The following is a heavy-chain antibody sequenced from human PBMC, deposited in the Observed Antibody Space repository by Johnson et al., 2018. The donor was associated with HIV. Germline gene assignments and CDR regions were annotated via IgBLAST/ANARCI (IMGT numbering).Heavy chain of an antibody. Sequence: MLLVESGGGVVRPGGSLRLSCAASGFTFDDYGMSWVRQAPGKGLEWVSDINWNGGSTGYADSVKGRFTISRDNAKNSLYVQMNSLRAEDTALYYCARVRGGTGHGAFDIWGQGTMVTVSS. J-gene: IGHJ3*02. CDR2: INWNGGST. V-gene: IGHV3-20*04. CDR1: GFTFDDYG. CDR3: ARVRGGTGHGAFDI.